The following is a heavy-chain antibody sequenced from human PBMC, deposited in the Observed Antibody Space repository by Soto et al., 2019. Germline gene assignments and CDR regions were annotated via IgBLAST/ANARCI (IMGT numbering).Heavy chain of an antibody. D-gene: IGHD6-13*01. CDR3: ARDRGSSSWKDAFDI. Sequence: GGSLRLSCAASGFTFSSYWMHWVRQAPGKGLVWVSRINSDGSSTSYADSVKGRFTISRDNSKNTLYLQMNSLRAEDTAVYYCARDRGSSSWKDAFDIWGQGTMVTVSS. CDR2: INSDGSST. CDR1: GFTFSSYW. J-gene: IGHJ3*02. V-gene: IGHV3-74*01.